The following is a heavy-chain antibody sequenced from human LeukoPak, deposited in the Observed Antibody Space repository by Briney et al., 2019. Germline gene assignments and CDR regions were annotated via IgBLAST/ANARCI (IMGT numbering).Heavy chain of an antibody. Sequence: GGSLRLSCAASGFTFSSYAMSWVRQAPGKGLEWVSAIGGSGGSTYYADSVKGRFTISRDNSKNTLYLQMNSLRAEDTAVYYCAKKIGDFWSGYYDFSSSYYYGMDVWGQGTTVTVSS. J-gene: IGHJ6*02. V-gene: IGHV3-23*01. D-gene: IGHD3-3*01. CDR2: IGGSGGST. CDR3: AKKIGDFWSGYYDFSSSYYYGMDV. CDR1: GFTFSSYA.